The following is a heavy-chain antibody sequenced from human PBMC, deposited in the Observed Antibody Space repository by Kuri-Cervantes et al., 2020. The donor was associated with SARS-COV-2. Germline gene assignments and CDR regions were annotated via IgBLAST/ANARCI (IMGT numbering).Heavy chain of an antibody. Sequence: ASVKVSCKASGYTFTGYYMHWVRQAPGQGLEWMGWINPNSGGTNYAQKFQGRVTMTRDTSISTAYMELSSVTAADTAVYYCARGRIVDFWSGYRTYYFDYWGQGTLVTVSS. CDR2: INPNSGGT. V-gene: IGHV1-2*02. D-gene: IGHD3-3*01. CDR1: GYTFTGYY. J-gene: IGHJ4*02. CDR3: ARGRIVDFWSGYRTYYFDY.